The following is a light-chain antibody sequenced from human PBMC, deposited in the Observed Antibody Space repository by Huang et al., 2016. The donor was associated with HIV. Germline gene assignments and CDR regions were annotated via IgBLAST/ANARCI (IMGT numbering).Light chain of an antibody. CDR2: STS. V-gene: IGKV3-15*01. J-gene: IGKJ2*01. CDR3: QHYSSWPPMYT. CDR1: QSIYNK. Sequence: EVVMTQSPGTLSVSPRERATLSCKTSQSIYNKLAWYQQKPGQAPRLLIYSTSTRATGVPARFSGGGSGTDCTLTICSLQSEDFGIYYCQHYSSWPPMYTFGQGTKLEI.